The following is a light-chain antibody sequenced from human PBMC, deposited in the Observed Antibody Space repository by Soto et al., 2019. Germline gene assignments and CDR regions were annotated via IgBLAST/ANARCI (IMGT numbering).Light chain of an antibody. CDR1: QNINTW. CDR2: KAS. V-gene: IGKV1-5*03. CDR3: QQYDSDPLA. Sequence: SQMTQSPSTLSASVGDRVTITCRASQNINTWLAWYQQKPGKAPKVLIHKASSLQSGVPPRFSGTGSGTEFTLIINSLQADDFATYYCQQYDSDPLAFGGGTKVEI. J-gene: IGKJ4*01.